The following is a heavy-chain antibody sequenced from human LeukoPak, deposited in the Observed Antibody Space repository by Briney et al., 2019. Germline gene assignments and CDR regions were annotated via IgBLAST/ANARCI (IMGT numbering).Heavy chain of an antibody. V-gene: IGHV4-59*01. CDR3: ARGVPLGYCTYGVCYPPYYFDY. J-gene: IGHJ4*02. Sequence: SETLSLTCTVSGGSISSYYWSWIRQPPGKGLEWIGYIYYSGSTNYNPSLKSRVTISVDTSKNQFSLRLSSVTAEDTAVYYCARGVPLGYCTYGVCYPPYYFDYWGQGTLVTASS. CDR1: GGSISSYY. CDR2: IYYSGST. D-gene: IGHD2-8*01.